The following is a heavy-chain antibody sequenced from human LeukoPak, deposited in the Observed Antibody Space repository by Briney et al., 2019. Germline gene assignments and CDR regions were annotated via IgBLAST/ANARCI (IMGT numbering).Heavy chain of an antibody. CDR2: ISAYNGNT. Sequence: ASVKVSCKASGYSFTSYGISWVRQAPGQGLEWMGWISAYNGNTNYAQKLQGRVTMTTDTSTTTAYMELRSLRSDVTAIYFCARDSYCSRTSCYLGDAFDIWGQGTMVTVSS. CDR3: ARDSYCSRTSCYLGDAFDI. V-gene: IGHV1-18*01. D-gene: IGHD2-2*01. CDR1: GYSFTSYG. J-gene: IGHJ3*02.